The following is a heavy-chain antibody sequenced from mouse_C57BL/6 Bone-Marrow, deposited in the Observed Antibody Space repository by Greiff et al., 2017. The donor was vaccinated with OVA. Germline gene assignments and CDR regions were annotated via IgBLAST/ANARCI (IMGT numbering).Heavy chain of an antibody. J-gene: IGHJ2*01. Sequence: QVQLQQSGAELVKPGASVKISCKASGYAFSSYWMNWVKQRPGKGLEWIGQIYPGDGDTNYNGKFKGKATLTADKSSSTAYMQLSSLTSEDSAVYFCARKGSPDYFDYWGQGTTLTVSS. CDR1: GYAFSSYW. CDR3: ARKGSPDYFDY. V-gene: IGHV1-80*01. CDR2: IYPGDGDT.